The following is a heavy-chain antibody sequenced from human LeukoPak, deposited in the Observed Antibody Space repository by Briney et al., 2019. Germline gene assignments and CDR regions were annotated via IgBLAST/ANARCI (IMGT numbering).Heavy chain of an antibody. CDR2: IYYSGST. Sequence: SETLSLTCTVSGGSISSYYWSWIRQPPGKGLEWIGYIYYSGSTNYNPSLKSRVTISVDTSKNQFSLKLSSVTAADTAMYYCARFSAYYYYMDVWGKGTTVTISS. CDR3: ARFSAYYYYMDV. V-gene: IGHV4-59*01. CDR1: GGSISSYY. J-gene: IGHJ6*03.